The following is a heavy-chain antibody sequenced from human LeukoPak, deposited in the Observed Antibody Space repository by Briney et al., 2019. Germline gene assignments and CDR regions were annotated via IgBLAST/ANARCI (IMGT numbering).Heavy chain of an antibody. CDR3: ARERRERGSSFDY. V-gene: IGHV3-7*01. CDR2: IKQDGGET. D-gene: IGHD5-24*01. J-gene: IGHJ4*02. CDR1: GFTFSSYE. Sequence: GGSLRLSCAASGFTFSSYEMNWVRQAPGEGLEWVANIKQDGGETFYVDSVKDRFTISRDNAKNSLYLQMNSLRVEDTAVYYCARERRERGSSFDYWGQGTLVTVSS.